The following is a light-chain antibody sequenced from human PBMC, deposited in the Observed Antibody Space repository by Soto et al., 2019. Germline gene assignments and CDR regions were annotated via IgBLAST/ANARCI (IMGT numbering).Light chain of an antibody. CDR1: SSDVGGYNY. V-gene: IGLV2-14*01. CDR3: SSYTSSSTLYV. Sequence: QSVLTQPASVSGSPGQSITISCTGTSSDVGGYNYVSWYRQHPGKAPKLMIFEVSSRPSGVSYRFSGSKSGNTASLTISGLQAEDEADYYCSSYTSSSTLYVFGSGTQLTVL. CDR2: EVS. J-gene: IGLJ1*01.